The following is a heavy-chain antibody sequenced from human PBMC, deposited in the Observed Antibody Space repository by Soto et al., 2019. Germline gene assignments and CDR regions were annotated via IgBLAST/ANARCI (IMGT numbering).Heavy chain of an antibody. CDR3: FRHVYYDLLKKNY. CDR1: GYNFANYW. D-gene: IGHD3-9*01. CDR2: IYPGNSDT. V-gene: IGHV5-51*01. Sequence: GESLKISCKGSGYNFANYWIGWVRQMPGKGLEWMGIIYPGNSDTRYSPSFQGQVTISADTSISTAYLEWSSLKASDTAIYYCFRHVYYDLLKKNYWGQGTLVTVFS. J-gene: IGHJ4*02.